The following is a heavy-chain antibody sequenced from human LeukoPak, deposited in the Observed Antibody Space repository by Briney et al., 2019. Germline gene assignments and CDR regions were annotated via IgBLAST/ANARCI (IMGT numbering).Heavy chain of an antibody. J-gene: IGHJ5*02. CDR2: IDKKDKGYATAT. CDR1: GFTFSGSA. Sequence: GGSLKLSCEASGFTFSGSAIHWVRQSSGKGLEWVGQIDKKDKGYATATAYAASVKGRFTISRDDSINTAYLQMKSLKTEDTALYYCTRDSGTYNWFDPWGQGTLVTVSS. V-gene: IGHV3-73*01. CDR3: TRDSGTYNWFDP. D-gene: IGHD1-26*01.